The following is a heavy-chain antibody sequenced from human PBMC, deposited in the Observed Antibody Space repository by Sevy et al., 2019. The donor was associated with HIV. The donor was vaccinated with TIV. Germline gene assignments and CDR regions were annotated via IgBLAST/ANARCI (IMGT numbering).Heavy chain of an antibody. J-gene: IGHJ3*02. CDR2: INPNSGGT. CDR1: GYTFTGYY. D-gene: IGHD3-10*01. CDR3: AIIRLYGSGSPDAFDI. V-gene: IGHV1-2*05. Sequence: ASVKVSCKASGYTFTGYYMHWVRQAPGQGLEWMGRINPNSGGTNYAQKFQGRVTMTRDTSISTAYMGLSRLRSDDRGVYYCAIIRLYGSGSPDAFDIWGQGTMVTVSS.